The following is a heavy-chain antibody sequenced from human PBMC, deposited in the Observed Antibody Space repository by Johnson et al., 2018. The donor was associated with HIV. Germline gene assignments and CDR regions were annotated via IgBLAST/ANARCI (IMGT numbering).Heavy chain of an antibody. Sequence: QVHLVESGGGVVQPGRSLRLSCAASGFTFSSYGMHWVRQAPGKGLEWVAVISYDGSNKYYADSVRGRLTISRDNSKNTMSLQMNSLRTEDTAVYHCVKDVGNYWPDAFDIWGQGTMVTVSS. CDR2: ISYDGSNK. CDR3: VKDVGNYWPDAFDI. D-gene: IGHD3-22*01. V-gene: IGHV3-30*18. J-gene: IGHJ3*02. CDR1: GFTFSSYG.